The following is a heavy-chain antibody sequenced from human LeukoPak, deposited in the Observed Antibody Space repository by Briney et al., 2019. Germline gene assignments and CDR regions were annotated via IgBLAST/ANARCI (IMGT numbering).Heavy chain of an antibody. J-gene: IGHJ6*03. CDR2: INWNGGST. V-gene: IGHV3-20*04. CDR1: GFTFDDYG. Sequence: GGSLRLSCAASGFTFDDYGMSWVRQAPGKGLEWVSGINWNGGSTVYADSVKRRFTISRDNAKNSLYLQMNSLRAEDTALYYCARISLTTGSYYYYYMDVWGKGTTVTVSS. CDR3: ARISLTTGSYYYYYMDV. D-gene: IGHD4-17*01.